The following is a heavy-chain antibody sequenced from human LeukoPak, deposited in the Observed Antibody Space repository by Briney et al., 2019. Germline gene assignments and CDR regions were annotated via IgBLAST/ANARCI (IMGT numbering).Heavy chain of an antibody. Sequence: WASVKVSCKASGYTFTGYYMHWVRQAPGQGLEWMGWINPNSGGTNYAQKFQGRVTMTRDTSISTAYMELSRLRSDDTAVYYCARAREVGPTGYYGTDVWGQGTTVTVSS. CDR3: ARAREVGPTGYYGTDV. CDR1: GYTFTGYY. J-gene: IGHJ6*02. CDR2: INPNSGGT. V-gene: IGHV1-2*02. D-gene: IGHD1-26*01.